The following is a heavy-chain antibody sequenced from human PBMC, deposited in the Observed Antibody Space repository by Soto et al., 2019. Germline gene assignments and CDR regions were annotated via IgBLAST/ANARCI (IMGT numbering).Heavy chain of an antibody. CDR2: IYYSGST. J-gene: IGHJ4*02. CDR1: GGSISSGGYY. D-gene: IGHD3-10*01. Sequence: LTCTVSGGSISSGGYYWSWIRQHPGKGLEWIGYIYYSGSTYYNPSLKSRVTISVDTSKNQFSLKLSSVTAADTAVYYCARVRVRGNYIDYWGQGTLVTVSS. CDR3: ARVRVRGNYIDY. V-gene: IGHV4-31*03.